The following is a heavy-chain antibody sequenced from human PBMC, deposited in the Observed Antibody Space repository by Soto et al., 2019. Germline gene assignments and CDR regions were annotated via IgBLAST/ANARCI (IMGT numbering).Heavy chain of an antibody. D-gene: IGHD5-12*01. CDR1: GFTFSSYA. CDR2: ISGSGGST. J-gene: IGHJ5*02. CDR3: AKGSRDGYNSNWFDP. Sequence: GGSLRLSCAASGFTFSSYAMSWVRQAPGKGLEWVSAISGSGGSTYYADSVKGRFTISRDDSKNTLYLQMSSLRAEDTAVYYCAKGSRDGYNSNWFDPWGQGTLVTVSS. V-gene: IGHV3-23*01.